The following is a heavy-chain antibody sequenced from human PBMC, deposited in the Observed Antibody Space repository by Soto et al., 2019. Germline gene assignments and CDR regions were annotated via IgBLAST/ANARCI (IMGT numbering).Heavy chain of an antibody. CDR1: GFTFSNYA. V-gene: IGHV3-23*01. CDR3: AKQVRDGTSSPYYFDY. Sequence: GGSLRLSCAGSGFTFSNYAMSWVRQAPGKGLEWVSAISSAVNTYYADSVKGRFTISRDNSKNTLSLQMNSLRAEDTAVYYCAKQVRDGTSSPYYFDYWGQGALVTVS. J-gene: IGHJ4*02. D-gene: IGHD6-6*01. CDR2: ISSAVNT.